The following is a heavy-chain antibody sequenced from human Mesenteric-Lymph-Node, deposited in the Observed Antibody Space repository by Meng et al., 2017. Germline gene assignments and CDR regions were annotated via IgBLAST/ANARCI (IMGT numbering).Heavy chain of an antibody. Sequence: SETLSLTCTVSGGSISSSSYYWSWIRQPAGKGLEWIGRIYTSGSTNYNPSLKSRVTISVDTSKNQFSLKLSSVTAADTAVYYCARGGSYYYDSSGYSRPYNWFDPWGQGTLVTVSS. J-gene: IGHJ5*02. D-gene: IGHD3-22*01. CDR2: IYTSGST. CDR3: ARGGSYYYDSSGYSRPYNWFDP. CDR1: GGSISSSSYY. V-gene: IGHV4-61*02.